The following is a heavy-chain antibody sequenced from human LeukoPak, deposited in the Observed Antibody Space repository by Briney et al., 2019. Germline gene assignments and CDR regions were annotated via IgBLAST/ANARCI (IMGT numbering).Heavy chain of an antibody. CDR1: GYTFTSYG. J-gene: IGHJ6*02. CDR3: ARDAMRADIVVVIAARDHYYGMDV. V-gene: IGHV1-18*01. D-gene: IGHD2-15*01. CDR2: ISAYNGST. Sequence: ASVKVSCKASGYTFTSYGISWVRRAPGQGLEWMGWISAYNGSTNYAQKLQGRVTMTTDTSTSTAYMELRSLRSDDTAVYYCARDAMRADIVVVIAARDHYYGMDVWGQGTTVTVSS.